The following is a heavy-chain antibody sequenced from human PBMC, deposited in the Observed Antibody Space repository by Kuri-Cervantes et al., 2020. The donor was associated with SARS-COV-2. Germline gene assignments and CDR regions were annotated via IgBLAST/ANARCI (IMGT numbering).Heavy chain of an antibody. CDR3: ARDWDYGGIKGGVHTQ. CDR1: GFTFSSYA. J-gene: IGHJ4*02. V-gene: IGHV3-23*03. CDR2: IYSGGSST. D-gene: IGHD4/OR15-4a*01. Sequence: GESLKISCAASGFTFSSYAMSWVRQAPGKGLEWVSVIYSGGSSTYYADSVKGRFIISRDDAKKSLFLQMTSLSGDDTAMYYCARDWDYGGIKGGVHTQWGQGTLVTVSS.